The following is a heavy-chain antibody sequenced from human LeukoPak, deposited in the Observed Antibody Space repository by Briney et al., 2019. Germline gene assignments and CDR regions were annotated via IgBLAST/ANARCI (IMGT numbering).Heavy chain of an antibody. CDR3: ARAGRKYAFDY. CDR2: MNPNSGNT. J-gene: IGHJ4*02. Sequence: GASVKVSCKASGYSFTSHDINWVRQATGQGLEWMGWMNPNSGNTGYAQKFRGRVTMTTDTSMKTAYIELSSLRSEDTAVYYCARAGRKYAFDYWGQGTLVTVSS. V-gene: IGHV1-8*01. CDR1: GYSFTSHD.